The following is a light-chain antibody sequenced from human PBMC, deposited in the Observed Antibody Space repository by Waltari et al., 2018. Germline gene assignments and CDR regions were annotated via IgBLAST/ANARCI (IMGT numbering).Light chain of an antibody. J-gene: IGLJ1*01. CDR1: SSDVGGYNY. CDR2: DVS. CDR3: SSYTSSSTLYV. V-gene: IGLV2-14*03. Sequence: QSALTQPASVSGSPGPSITISFTGTSSDVGGYNYVSWYQQHPGKAPKLMIYDVSNRPSGVSNRFSGSKSGNTASLTISGLQAEDEADYYCSSYTSSSTLYVFGTGTKVTVL.